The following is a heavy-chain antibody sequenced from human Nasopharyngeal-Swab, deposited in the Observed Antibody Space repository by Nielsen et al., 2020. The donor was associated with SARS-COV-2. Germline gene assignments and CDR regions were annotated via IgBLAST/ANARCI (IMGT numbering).Heavy chain of an antibody. CDR2: ISWNSGSI. Sequence: GGSLRLSCAASGFTFDDYAMHWVRQAPGKDLEWVSGISWNSGSIGYADSVKGRFTTSRDNAKNTLYLQMNSLRAEDTAVYYCTRNHLGLGIWGQGTVVTVSS. CDR1: GFTFDDYA. J-gene: IGHJ3*02. V-gene: IGHV3-9*01. D-gene: IGHD3-16*01. CDR3: TRNHLGLGI.